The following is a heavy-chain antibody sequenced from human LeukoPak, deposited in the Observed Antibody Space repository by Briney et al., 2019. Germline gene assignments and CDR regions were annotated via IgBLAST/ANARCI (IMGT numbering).Heavy chain of an antibody. D-gene: IGHD3-22*01. CDR1: GYTFTGYY. V-gene: IGHV1-2*02. Sequence: ASVKVSCKASGYTFTGYYMHWVRQAPGQGLEWMGWINPNSGGTNYAQKFQGRVTMTRDTSISTAYMELSRLRSDDTAVYYCARDGIPYDSSGYGDYWGQGTLVTVSS. CDR2: INPNSGGT. J-gene: IGHJ4*02. CDR3: ARDGIPYDSSGYGDY.